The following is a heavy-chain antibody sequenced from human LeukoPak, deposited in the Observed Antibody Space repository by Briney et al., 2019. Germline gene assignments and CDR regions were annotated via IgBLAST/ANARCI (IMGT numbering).Heavy chain of an antibody. CDR1: GGSISGYY. D-gene: IGHD3-16*01. Sequence: SETLSLTCTVSGGSISGYYWSWIRQPPGKGPEWIGDILYSGRSTYNPSLKSRATISVDTSKNQFSLKLISVTAADTAVYHCARHFPGGSRMDSWGQGTLITVSS. V-gene: IGHV4-59*08. CDR2: ILYSGRS. CDR3: ARHFPGGSRMDS. J-gene: IGHJ4*02.